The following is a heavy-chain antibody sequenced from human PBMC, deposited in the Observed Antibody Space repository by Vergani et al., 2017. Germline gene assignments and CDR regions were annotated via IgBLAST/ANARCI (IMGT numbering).Heavy chain of an antibody. V-gene: IGHV3-30*02. CDR2: IGKDGINT. CDR3: AKYLRDSTDGLLDS. CDR1: GFTFSNFC. J-gene: IGHJ4*02. D-gene: IGHD2-21*02. Sequence: VPLVESAGGVVQPGGSPRLSFAASGFTFSNFCMHWIRQAPGKGLEWLAYIGKDGINTRYRDAVKGRFTVSRDNSKYILYLQLDSLRSEDTALDYCAKYLRDSTDGLLDSWGPGTLVIVSS.